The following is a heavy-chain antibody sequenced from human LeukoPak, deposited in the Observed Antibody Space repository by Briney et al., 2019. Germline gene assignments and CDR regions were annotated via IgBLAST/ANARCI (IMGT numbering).Heavy chain of an antibody. J-gene: IGHJ4*02. D-gene: IGHD2-8*01. Sequence: SVKVSCKASGGTFSSYAISWVRQAPGQGLEWMGGIIPIFGTANYAQKFQGRVTITTDESTNTAYMELSSLRSEDTAVYYCASSGRRYCTNGVCQYYFDYWGQGTLVTVSS. V-gene: IGHV1-69*05. CDR3: ASSGRRYCTNGVCQYYFDY. CDR1: GGTFSSYA. CDR2: IIPIFGTA.